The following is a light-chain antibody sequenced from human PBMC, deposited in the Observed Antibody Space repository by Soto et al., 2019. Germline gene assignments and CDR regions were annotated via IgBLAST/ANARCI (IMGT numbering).Light chain of an antibody. V-gene: IGKV3-20*01. J-gene: IGKJ1*01. CDR3: QQYLNSPRT. Sequence: VLPQSPGTLSLSPGEGATLSCRASQRVASDLAWYLQKPGQPPRLLIYDASIRATGIPDRISGSGSERDFTLTISRLEPEDAAVYYCQQYLNSPRTFGQGTKVEIK. CDR2: DAS. CDR1: QRVASD.